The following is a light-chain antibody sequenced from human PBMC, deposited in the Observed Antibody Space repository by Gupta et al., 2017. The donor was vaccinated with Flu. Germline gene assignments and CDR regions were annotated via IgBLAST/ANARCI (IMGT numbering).Light chain of an antibody. CDR2: AAS. Sequence: PSSLSASVGDRVTITCRPSQSISSYLNWYQQKPGKAPKLLIYAASTLQSGVPSRFSGSGSGTDFTLTISRLQPEDFAIYYCQQRHDLPYTFGQGTKMEIK. V-gene: IGKV1-39*01. CDR3: QQRHDLPYT. CDR1: QSISSY. J-gene: IGKJ2*01.